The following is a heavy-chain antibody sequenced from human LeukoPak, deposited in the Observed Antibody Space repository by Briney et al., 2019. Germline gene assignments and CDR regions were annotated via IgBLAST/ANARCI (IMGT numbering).Heavy chain of an antibody. CDR1: GYTFTDYF. J-gene: IGHJ1*01. CDR3: ARYCTITSCEGVQL. Sequence: AASVKVSCKASGYTFTDYFMHWVRQAPGQGLEWMGWINPNSGGTHYAQNFQGRVTLTRDTSISTAYMELGRLRSDDTALYYCARYCTITSCEGVQLWGQGTLVTVSS. V-gene: IGHV1-2*02. CDR2: INPNSGGT. D-gene: IGHD2-2*01.